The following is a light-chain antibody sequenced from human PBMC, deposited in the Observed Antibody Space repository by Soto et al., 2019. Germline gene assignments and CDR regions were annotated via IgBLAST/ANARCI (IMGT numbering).Light chain of an antibody. CDR1: QDIGTF. CDR3: QQSYSTPQIT. Sequence: DFQMTQSPSSLSASVGDRVTISCRASQDIGTFLNWYQQKPGKPPNLLIYAASNLLSGVSSRFSGRGSGTDFTLTIRSLQPEDVANYYCQQSYSTPQITFGPGTKVDMK. J-gene: IGKJ3*01. V-gene: IGKV1-39*01. CDR2: AAS.